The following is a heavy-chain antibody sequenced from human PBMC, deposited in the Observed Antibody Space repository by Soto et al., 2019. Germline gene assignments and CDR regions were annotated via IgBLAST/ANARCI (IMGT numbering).Heavy chain of an antibody. Sequence: ASVKVSCKASGGTFSSYAISWERQAPGQGLEWMGGIIPIFGTANYAQKFQGRVTITADESTSTAYMELSSLRSEDTAVYYCAKAPRSMIVVVITDWPLYGMDVWGQGTTVTVSS. CDR1: GGTFSSYA. CDR2: IIPIFGTA. V-gene: IGHV1-69*13. CDR3: AKAPRSMIVVVITDWPLYGMDV. D-gene: IGHD3-22*01. J-gene: IGHJ6*02.